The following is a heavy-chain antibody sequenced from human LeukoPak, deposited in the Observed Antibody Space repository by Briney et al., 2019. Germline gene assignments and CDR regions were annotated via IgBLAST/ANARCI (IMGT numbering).Heavy chain of an antibody. Sequence: PGRSLRLSCAASGFTFSSYGMHWVRQAPGKGLEWVAVISYDGSNKYYADSVKGRFTISRDNSKNTLYLQMNSLRAEDMAVYYCAKALQIYYDSSGSDLDYWGQGTLVTVSS. V-gene: IGHV3-30*18. J-gene: IGHJ4*02. CDR2: ISYDGSNK. CDR3: AKALQIYYDSSGSDLDY. D-gene: IGHD3-22*01. CDR1: GFTFSSYG.